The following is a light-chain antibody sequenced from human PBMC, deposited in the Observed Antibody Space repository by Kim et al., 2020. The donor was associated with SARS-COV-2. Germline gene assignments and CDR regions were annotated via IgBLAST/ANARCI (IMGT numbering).Light chain of an antibody. CDR1: NIGSKS. V-gene: IGLV3-21*04. CDR3: QVWDSSSDLHVV. Sequence: SYELTQSPSVSVAPGKTARITCGGNNIGSKSVHWYQQKPGQAPVLVIYYDSDRPSGIPERFSGSNSGNTATLTISRVEAGDEADYYCQVWDSSSDLHVVFGGGTQLTVL. CDR2: YDS. J-gene: IGLJ2*01.